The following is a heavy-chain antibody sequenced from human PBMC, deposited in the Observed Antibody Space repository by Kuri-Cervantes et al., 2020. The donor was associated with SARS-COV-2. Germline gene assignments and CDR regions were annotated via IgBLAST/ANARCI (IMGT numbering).Heavy chain of an antibody. CDR3: ATAYRGYHYWYFDL. V-gene: IGHV1-24*01. Sequence: ASGKVSCKVSGYTLTELSMHWVRQAPGKGLEWMGGFDPEDGETIYAQEFQGRVTMTEDTSTDTAYMELSSLRSEDTAVYYCATAYRGYHYWYFDLWGRGTLVTVSS. CDR2: FDPEDGET. J-gene: IGHJ2*01. CDR1: GYTLTELS. D-gene: IGHD3-22*01.